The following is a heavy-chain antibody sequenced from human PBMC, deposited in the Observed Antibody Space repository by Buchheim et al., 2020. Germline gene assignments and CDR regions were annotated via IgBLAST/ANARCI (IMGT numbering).Heavy chain of an antibody. D-gene: IGHD3-16*01. CDR1: GFTFSTYI. Sequence: QVHLAESGGGVVQPGGSLRLSCAASGFTFSTYIMHWVRQAPVKGLEWVAAISPDGSNKYYADSVRGRFIISRDNAKNTLYLQMNSLRAEDTAVYYCARDDYQTYWGQGTL. J-gene: IGHJ4*02. V-gene: IGHV3-30-3*01. CDR2: ISPDGSNK. CDR3: ARDDYQTY.